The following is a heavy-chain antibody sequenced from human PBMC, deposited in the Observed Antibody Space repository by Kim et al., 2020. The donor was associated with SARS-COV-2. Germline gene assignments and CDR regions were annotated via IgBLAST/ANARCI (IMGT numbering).Heavy chain of an antibody. J-gene: IGHJ5*02. Sequence: NYNPSLESRVTISVDTSKNQFSLKLTSATAADTAVYYCARQGAYDAKWFDPWGQGTLVTVCS. V-gene: IGHV4-59*08. D-gene: IGHD2-8*01. CDR3: ARQGAYDAKWFDP.